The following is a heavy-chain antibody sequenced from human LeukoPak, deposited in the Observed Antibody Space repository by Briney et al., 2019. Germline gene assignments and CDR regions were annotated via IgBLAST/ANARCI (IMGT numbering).Heavy chain of an antibody. CDR1: GGSISSNHYY. D-gene: IGHD6-13*01. CDR2: IYYSGST. V-gene: IGHV4-39*01. Sequence: PSETLSLTCTVSGGSISSNHYYWGWIRQPPGKGLEWIGSIYYSGSTYYNPSLKSRVTISVDTSKNQFSLKLSSVTAADTAVYYCARHEDGVLAAGTFDYWGQGTLVTVSP. J-gene: IGHJ4*02. CDR3: ARHEDGVLAAGTFDY.